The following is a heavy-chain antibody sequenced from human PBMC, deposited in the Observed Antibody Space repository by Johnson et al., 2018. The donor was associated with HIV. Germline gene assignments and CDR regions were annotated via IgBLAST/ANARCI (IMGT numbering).Heavy chain of an antibody. CDR1: GFIVSSYY. Sequence: VQLVESGGGLIQPGGSLRLSCAASGFIVSSYYMSWVRQAPGKGLEWVSAIYSGGTTYYADSVKGRFTISRDNSKSTLFLQMNRLRVEDTAVYYCARSGGYPNAFDIWGQGAMVTVSS. CDR2: IYSGGTT. D-gene: IGHD6-13*01. V-gene: IGHV3-53*01. CDR3: ARSGGYPNAFDI. J-gene: IGHJ3*02.